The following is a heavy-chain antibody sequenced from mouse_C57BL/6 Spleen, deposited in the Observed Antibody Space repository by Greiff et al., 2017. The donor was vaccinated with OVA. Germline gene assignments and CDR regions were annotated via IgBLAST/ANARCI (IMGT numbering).Heavy chain of an antibody. CDR1: GFTFSNYW. J-gene: IGHJ2*01. CDR2: IRLKSDNYAT. D-gene: IGHD2-4*01. V-gene: IGHV6-3*01. CDR3: TGDDYDEGRHFDY. Sequence: VPLLASGGGLVQPGGSMKLSCVASGFTFSNYWMNWVRQSPEKGLEWVAQIRLKSDNYATHYAESVKGRFTISRDDSKSSVYLQMNNLRAEDTGIYYCTGDDYDEGRHFDYWGQGTTLTVSS.